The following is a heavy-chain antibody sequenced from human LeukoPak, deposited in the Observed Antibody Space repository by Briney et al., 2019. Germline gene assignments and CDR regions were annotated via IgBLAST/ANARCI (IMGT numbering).Heavy chain of an antibody. V-gene: IGHV4-59*01. Sequence: PSETLSLTCTVSGGSISSYYWNWIRQSPGKGLEWIGYIYYSGTTNYNPSLKSRVTISLDTSRNQFSLKLTSVSAADTAVYYCARDRRSSPSCSSDYYYGMDVWGQGTTVTVSS. J-gene: IGHJ6*02. CDR3: ARDRRSSPSCSSDYYYGMDV. D-gene: IGHD2-2*01. CDR2: IYYSGTT. CDR1: GGSISSYY.